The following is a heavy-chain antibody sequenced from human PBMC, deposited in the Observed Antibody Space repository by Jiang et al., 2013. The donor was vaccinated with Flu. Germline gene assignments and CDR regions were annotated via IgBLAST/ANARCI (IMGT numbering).Heavy chain of an antibody. D-gene: IGHD6-13*01. J-gene: IGHJ6*02. CDR3: ARARAAAGPGGYYYYYGMDV. V-gene: IGHV6-1*01. Sequence: NWIRQSPSRGLEWLGRTYYRSKWYNDYAVSVKSRITINPDTSKNQFSLQLNSVTPEDTAVYYCARARAAAGPGGYYYYYGMDVWGQGTTVTVSS. CDR2: TYYRSKWYN.